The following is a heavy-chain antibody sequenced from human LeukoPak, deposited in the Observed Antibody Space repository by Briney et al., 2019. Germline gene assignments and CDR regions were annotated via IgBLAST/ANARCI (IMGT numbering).Heavy chain of an antibody. D-gene: IGHD3-9*01. V-gene: IGHV4-59*01. CDR3: ATLLYYDILTGDGGWFDP. J-gene: IGHJ5*02. Sequence: SETLSLTCTVSSGSISSYYWSWIRQPPGKGLEWIGYIYYSGSTNYNPSLKSRVTISVDTSKNQFSLKLSSVTAADTAVYYCATLLYYDILTGDGGWFDPWGQGTLVTVSS. CDR2: IYYSGST. CDR1: SGSISSYY.